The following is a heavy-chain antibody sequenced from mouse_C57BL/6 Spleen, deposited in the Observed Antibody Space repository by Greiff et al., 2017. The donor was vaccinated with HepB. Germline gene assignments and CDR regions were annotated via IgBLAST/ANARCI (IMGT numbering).Heavy chain of an antibody. D-gene: IGHD2-4*01. V-gene: IGHV1-15*01. CDR1: GYTFTDYE. CDR2: IDPETGGT. Sequence: QLQQSGAELVRPGASVTLSCKASGYTFTDYEMHWVKQTPVHGLEWIGAIDPETGGTAYNQKFKGKAILTADKSSSTAYMELRSLTSEDSAVYYCTRSGGLGGDAMDYWGQGTSVTVSS. CDR3: TRSGGLGGDAMDY. J-gene: IGHJ4*01.